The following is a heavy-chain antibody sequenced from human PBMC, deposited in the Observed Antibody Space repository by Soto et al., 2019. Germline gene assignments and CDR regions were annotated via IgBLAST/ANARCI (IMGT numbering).Heavy chain of an antibody. CDR2: ISSSGTTI. Sequence: QVQLVESGGGLVKPGGSLRLSCVGSGFTFSDNYISWIRQAPGKGLEWLSYISSSGTTIYYADSMKGRFSMSRDNAKNSVYLQMNSLRAEDSAVYYCAREAGKVDYWGQGTLVTVSS. V-gene: IGHV3-11*01. CDR1: GFTFSDNY. CDR3: AREAGKVDY. D-gene: IGHD6-19*01. J-gene: IGHJ4*02.